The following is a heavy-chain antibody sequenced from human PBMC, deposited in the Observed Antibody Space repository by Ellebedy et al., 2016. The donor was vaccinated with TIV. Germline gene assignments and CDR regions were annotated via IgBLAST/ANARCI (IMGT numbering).Heavy chain of an antibody. D-gene: IGHD2-21*02. CDR2: ISGSGAGT. CDR1: GFTFRFYD. J-gene: IGHJ4*02. Sequence: GGSLRLSCAASGFTFRFYDMSWVCQAPGKGLEWVSGISGSGAGTYYADSVKGRFTISSDNSKNTLYLQMNSLRAEDTALYYCATDITYCGGDCSYWGQGTLVTVSS. CDR3: ATDITYCGGDCSY. V-gene: IGHV3-23*01.